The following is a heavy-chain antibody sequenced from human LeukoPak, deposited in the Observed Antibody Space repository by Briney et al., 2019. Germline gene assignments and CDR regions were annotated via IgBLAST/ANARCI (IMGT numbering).Heavy chain of an antibody. Sequence: GGSLRLSCAASGFTFSGSAMHWVRQASGKGLEWVGRIRSKADSYATAYAASVKGRFTISRDDSKNTAYLQMNSLKTEDTAVYYCTRSRVAVVGGGYYYYGIDVWGQGTTVTVSS. J-gene: IGHJ6*02. CDR3: TRSRVAVVGGGYYYYGIDV. D-gene: IGHD6-19*01. V-gene: IGHV3-73*01. CDR2: IRSKADSYAT. CDR1: GFTFSGSA.